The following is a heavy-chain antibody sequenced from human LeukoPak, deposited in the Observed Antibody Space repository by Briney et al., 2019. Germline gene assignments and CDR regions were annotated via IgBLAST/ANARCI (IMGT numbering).Heavy chain of an antibody. CDR3: AREDYYDSSGYYLDC. J-gene: IGHJ4*02. V-gene: IGHV4-38-2*02. Sequence: SETLSLTCTVSGYSVSSGYYWGWIRQSPGKGLEWIGSIYHGGSTYYSPSLRSRITISVDTSKNQFSLKLSSVTAADTAVYYCAREDYYDSSGYYLDCWGQGTLVTVSS. D-gene: IGHD3-22*01. CDR1: GYSVSSGYY. CDR2: IYHGGST.